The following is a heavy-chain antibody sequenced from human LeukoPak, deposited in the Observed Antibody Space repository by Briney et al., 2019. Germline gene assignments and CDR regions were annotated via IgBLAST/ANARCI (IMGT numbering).Heavy chain of an antibody. CDR3: ARETSGTGEYYFDY. CDR2: ITATSSST. Sequence: PGGSLRLSCAASGFTFSSYGMSWVRQAPGKGLEWVSAITATSSSTHDADSVQGRFTISRDNSKNTLYLQMNSLRAEDTAVYYCARETSGTGEYYFDYWGQGTLVTVSS. V-gene: IGHV3-23*01. CDR1: GFTFSSYG. J-gene: IGHJ4*02. D-gene: IGHD1-1*01.